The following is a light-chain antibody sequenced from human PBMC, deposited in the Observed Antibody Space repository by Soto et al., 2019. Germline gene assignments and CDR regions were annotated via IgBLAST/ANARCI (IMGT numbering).Light chain of an antibody. CDR2: AAS. Sequence: DTQMTQSPSSLSASVGDRVTITCRASQSINTYLNWYQQKPGKAPKPLIYAASSLQSGVPQRFSASASGKDFTLTVISLQPEDSATYYCQQSYSAPWTFGQGTTVDVK. CDR3: QQSYSAPWT. J-gene: IGKJ1*01. V-gene: IGKV1-39*01. CDR1: QSINTY.